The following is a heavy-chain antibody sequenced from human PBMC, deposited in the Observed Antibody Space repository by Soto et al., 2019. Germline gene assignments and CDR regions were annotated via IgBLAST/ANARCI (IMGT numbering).Heavy chain of an antibody. CDR2: TSHDGSNK. J-gene: IGHJ5*02. CDR1: GFTFSTYG. CDR3: AKDRRDYGDSLVNNYFDP. Sequence: QEQLVESGGGVVQPGTYLRLSCAASGFTFSTYGMHWVRQAPGKGLECVAVTSHDGSNKFYADSVKGRFSISRDDSKTTVFLQMNSLRAEDTAVYYCAKDRRDYGDSLVNNYFDPWGQGTLVTVSS. D-gene: IGHD4-17*01. V-gene: IGHV3-30*18.